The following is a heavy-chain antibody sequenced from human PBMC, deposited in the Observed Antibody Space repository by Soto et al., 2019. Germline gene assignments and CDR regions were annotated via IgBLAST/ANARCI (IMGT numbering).Heavy chain of an antibody. CDR2: IIPIFGTA. CDR3: ARPSGLDGGRATIYYYGVDG. D-gene: IGHD5-12*01. CDR1: GGAFSSYA. V-gene: IGHV1-69*13. J-gene: IGHJ6*02. Sequence: ASVKVSCKASGGAFSSYAISWVRQAPGQGLEWMGGIIPIFGTANYAQKFQGRVTITADESTSTAYMELSSLRSEDTAVYYCARPSGLDGGRATIYYYGVDGWGQGTTVNV.